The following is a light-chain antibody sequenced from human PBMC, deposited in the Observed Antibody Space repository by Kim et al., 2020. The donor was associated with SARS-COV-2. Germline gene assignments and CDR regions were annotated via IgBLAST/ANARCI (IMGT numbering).Light chain of an antibody. CDR2: DAS. CDR1: QSVGTY. Sequence: EIVLTQSPATLSVSPGERATLSCRASQSVGTYLAWYQQKPGKAPRLLMYDASNRATGIPARFSGSGSGTDFTLNISSLEPEDFAVYYCQQRSNWPITFGQGTRLEIK. V-gene: IGKV3-11*01. CDR3: QQRSNWPIT. J-gene: IGKJ5*01.